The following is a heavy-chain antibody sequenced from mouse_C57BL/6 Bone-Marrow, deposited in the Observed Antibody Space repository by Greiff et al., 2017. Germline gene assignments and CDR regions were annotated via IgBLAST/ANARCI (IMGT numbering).Heavy chain of an antibody. D-gene: IGHD1-1*01. CDR2: IYPGDGDT. J-gene: IGHJ1*03. Sequence: QVQLQQSGAELVKPGASVKISCKASGYAFSSYWMNWVKQRPGKGLEWIGQIYPGDGDTNYNGKFKGKATLTADKSSSTAYMQLSSLTSEDSAVYFCARSSFGYGSPYGGYFDVWGTGTTVTVSS. CDR3: ARSSFGYGSPYGGYFDV. CDR1: GYAFSSYW. V-gene: IGHV1-80*01.